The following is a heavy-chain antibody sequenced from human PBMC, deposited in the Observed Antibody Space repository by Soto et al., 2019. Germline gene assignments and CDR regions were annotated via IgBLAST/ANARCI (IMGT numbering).Heavy chain of an antibody. CDR1: GFTFSSYA. CDR2: ISSSSSYI. J-gene: IGHJ3*02. Sequence: GGSLRLSCAAYGFTFSSYAMSWVRQAPGKGLEWVSSISSSSSYIYYADSVKGRFTISRDNAKNSLYLQMNSLRAEDTAVYYCARDYRDGAFDIWGQGTMVTVSS. CDR3: ARDYRDGAFDI. V-gene: IGHV3-21*01.